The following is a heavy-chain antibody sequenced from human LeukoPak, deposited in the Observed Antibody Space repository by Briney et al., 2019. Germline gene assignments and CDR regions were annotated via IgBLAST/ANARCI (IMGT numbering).Heavy chain of an antibody. Sequence: SETLSLTCTVSGGSISSSSYYWGWIRQPPGKGLEWIGSIYYSGRTYSNPSLKSRVTIAVDTSKNQFSLKLSSVTAADTAVYYCASGRGYYDSTFDYWGQGTLVTVSS. CDR2: IYYSGRT. D-gene: IGHD3-22*01. V-gene: IGHV4-39*01. J-gene: IGHJ4*02. CDR1: GGSISSSSYY. CDR3: ASGRGYYDSTFDY.